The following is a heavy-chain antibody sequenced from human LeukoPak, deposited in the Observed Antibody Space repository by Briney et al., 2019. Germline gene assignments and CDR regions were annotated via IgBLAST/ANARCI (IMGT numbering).Heavy chain of an antibody. CDR3: ARASGPFDY. Sequence: GGSLRLSCAASGFTFSIYGMHWVRQAPSKGLEWVAVIWNDGSNKYYADSVKGRFTISRDDSKNTLYLQMNSLRAEDTAVYSCARASGPFDYWGQGTLVTVSS. J-gene: IGHJ4*02. CDR1: GFTFSIYG. CDR2: IWNDGSNK. V-gene: IGHV3-33*01. D-gene: IGHD3-10*01.